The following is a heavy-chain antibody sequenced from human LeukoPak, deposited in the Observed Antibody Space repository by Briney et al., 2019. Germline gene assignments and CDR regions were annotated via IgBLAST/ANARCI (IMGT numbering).Heavy chain of an antibody. V-gene: IGHV3-7*04. J-gene: IGHJ5*02. CDR3: VRAHHPGGWFDP. CDR1: GFTFSSSW. CDR2: INQDGGEI. D-gene: IGHD3-10*01. Sequence: GGSLRLSCGASGFTFSSSWMTWVRQAPGKGLEWVASINQDGGEIHYVDSVKGRFTISRDNAKNSLYLQMNSLTAEDTAVHYCVRAHHPGGWFDPWGQGTLLTVSS.